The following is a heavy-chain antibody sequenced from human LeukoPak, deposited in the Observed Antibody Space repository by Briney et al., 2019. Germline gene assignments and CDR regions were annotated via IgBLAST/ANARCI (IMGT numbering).Heavy chain of an antibody. Sequence: GGSLRLSCTASGFTFSGHWIHWVRQPPGMGLVWVSRINERGTDSMYAESVKGRFTISRDNAKNTVYLQMNSLRAEDTAVYYCVRDETLWTLDWWGQGTLVTVSS. J-gene: IGHJ4*02. V-gene: IGHV3-74*03. CDR1: GFTFSGHW. D-gene: IGHD1-1*01. CDR3: VRDETLWTLDW. CDR2: INERGTDS.